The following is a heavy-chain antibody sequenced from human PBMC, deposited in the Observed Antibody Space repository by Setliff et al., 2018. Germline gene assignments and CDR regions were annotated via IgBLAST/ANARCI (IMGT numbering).Heavy chain of an antibody. V-gene: IGHV4-39*07. D-gene: IGHD6-13*01. CDR2: IYYSGST. CDR1: GGSISSSLYY. J-gene: IGHJ6*02. Sequence: SETLSLTCTVSGGSISSSLYYWDWIRQPPGKGLEWIGSIYYSGSTNYNPSLKSRVTISVDTSKNQFSLKLSSVTAADTAVYYCARGAGYSSRWYIYYYGMDVWGQGTTVTVSS. CDR3: ARGAGYSSRWYIYYYGMDV.